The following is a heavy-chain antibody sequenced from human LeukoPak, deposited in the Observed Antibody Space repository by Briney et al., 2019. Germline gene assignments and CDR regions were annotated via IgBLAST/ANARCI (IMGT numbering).Heavy chain of an antibody. D-gene: IGHD1-26*01. CDR2: ISLAGQT. J-gene: IGHJ4*02. V-gene: IGHV4/OR15-8*02. CDR1: GGSISGTNW. CDR3: SRESGAFCPFGY. Sequence: SETLSLTCGVSGGSISGTNWWSWVRQPPGQGLEWIGEISLAGQTNYNPSLNGRVTMSLDKSSNQLSLNLTPVTAADTATYYCSRESGAFCPFGYWGQGTLVIVSS.